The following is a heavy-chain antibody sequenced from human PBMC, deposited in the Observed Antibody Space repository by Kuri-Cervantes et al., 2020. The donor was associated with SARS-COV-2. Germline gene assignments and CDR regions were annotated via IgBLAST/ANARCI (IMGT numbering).Heavy chain of an antibody. J-gene: IGHJ4*02. Sequence: ASVKVSCKASGYTFTSYYMHWVRQAPGQGLEWMGIINPSGGSTSYAQKFQGRVTMTRDTSTSTVYMELSSLRSEDTAVYYCAGVGYCSSTSCYAFDYWGQGTLVTVSS. CDR3: AGVGYCSSTSCYAFDY. CDR2: INPSGGST. D-gene: IGHD2-2*01. V-gene: IGHV1-46*01. CDR1: GYTFTSYY.